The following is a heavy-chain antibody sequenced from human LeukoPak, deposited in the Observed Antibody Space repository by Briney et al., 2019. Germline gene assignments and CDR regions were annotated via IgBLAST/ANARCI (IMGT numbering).Heavy chain of an antibody. CDR3: AKDGGYSGSPWDY. J-gene: IGHJ4*02. CDR1: GFTFSSYA. D-gene: IGHD1-26*01. CDR2: ISGSGGST. V-gene: IGHV3-23*01. Sequence: GGSPRLSCAASGFTFSSYAMSWVRQAPGKGLEWVSAISGSGGSTYYADSVKGRFTISRDNSKNTLYLQMNSLRAEDTAVYYCAKDGGYSGSPWDYWGQGTLVTVSS.